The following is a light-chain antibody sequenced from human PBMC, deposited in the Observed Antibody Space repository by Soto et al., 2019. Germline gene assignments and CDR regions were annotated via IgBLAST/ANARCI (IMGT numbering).Light chain of an antibody. CDR3: QQSNGIPYT. Sequence: DIQMTQSPSSLSASVGDRVTITCRASQTISTYLNWYQQKPGKAPKLLIYAASTLQSGVTSRFSGSGSGTDFTLTINSLQPEDFATYYCQQSNGIPYTFGHGTKLEIK. J-gene: IGKJ2*01. V-gene: IGKV1-39*01. CDR1: QTISTY. CDR2: AAS.